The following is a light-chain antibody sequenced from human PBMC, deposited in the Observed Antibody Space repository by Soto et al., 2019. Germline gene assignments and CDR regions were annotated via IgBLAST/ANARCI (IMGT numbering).Light chain of an antibody. J-gene: IGKJ4*01. Sequence: IQVTQSPSSLAASVGDRITITGRASQGMSTYLAWYQHKPGKATKLLIYAAYTLQSGVPSRCSGGGSGTDFPLTISSLQPEDFATYYWQQLNRYPTFGGGTKVEIK. CDR3: QQLNRYPT. V-gene: IGKV1-9*01. CDR1: QGMSTY. CDR2: AAY.